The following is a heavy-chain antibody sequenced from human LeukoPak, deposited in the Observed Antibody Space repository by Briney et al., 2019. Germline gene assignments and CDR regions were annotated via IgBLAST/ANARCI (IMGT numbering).Heavy chain of an antibody. CDR2: ISRSGSTI. CDR1: GFTFSDYY. D-gene: IGHD2-2*01. V-gene: IGHV3-11*04. CDR3: AKDLDIVVVPAAISGD. Sequence: GGSLRLSCAASGFTFSDYYMSWIRQAPGKGLEWVSYISRSGSTIYYADSVKGRFTISRDNSKNTLYLQMNSLRAEDTAVYYCAKDLDIVVVPAAISGDWGQGTLVTVSS. J-gene: IGHJ4*02.